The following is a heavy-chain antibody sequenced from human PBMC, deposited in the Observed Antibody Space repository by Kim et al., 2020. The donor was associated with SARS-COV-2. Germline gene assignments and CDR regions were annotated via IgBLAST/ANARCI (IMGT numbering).Heavy chain of an antibody. CDR2: IYYSGST. V-gene: IGHV4-31*03. D-gene: IGHD6-13*01. CDR1: GGSISSGGYY. CDR3: ARAGYSSSWHPNWFDP. J-gene: IGHJ5*02. Sequence: SETLSLTCTVSGGSISSGGYYWSWIRQHPGKGLEWIGYIYYSGSTYYNPSLNSRVTISVDTSKNQFSLKLSSVTAADTAVYYCARAGYSSSWHPNWFDPWGQGTLVTVSS.